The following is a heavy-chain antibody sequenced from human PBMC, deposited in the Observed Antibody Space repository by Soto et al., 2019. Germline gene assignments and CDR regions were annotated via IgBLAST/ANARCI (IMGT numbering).Heavy chain of an antibody. CDR1: GGSFSGYY. V-gene: IGHV4-34*01. J-gene: IGHJ4*02. Sequence: SETLSLTCAVYGGSFSGYYWTWIRQPPGTGLEWIGEINHSGSTNYNPSLKSRVTISVDTSKNQFSLKLTSVTAADTAVYYCARARATIAAAAIFDCWGQGTLVTV. CDR2: INHSGST. CDR3: ARARATIAAAAIFDC. D-gene: IGHD6-13*01.